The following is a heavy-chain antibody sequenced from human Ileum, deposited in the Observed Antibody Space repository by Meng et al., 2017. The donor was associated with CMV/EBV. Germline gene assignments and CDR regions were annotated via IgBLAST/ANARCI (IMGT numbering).Heavy chain of an antibody. CDR3: ARRIAAGGTEAWLDS. CDR1: GYTFTNNY. V-gene: IGHV1-46*04. J-gene: IGHJ5*01. D-gene: IGHD6-13*01. CDR2: INPSSGST. Sequence: SGYTFTNNYIHWVRQAPGQGLEWMGIINPSSGSTNYAQKLQGRVTMTTDTSTSTAYMDLSSLRSEDTAVYYCARRIAAGGTEAWLDSWGQGTLVTVSS.